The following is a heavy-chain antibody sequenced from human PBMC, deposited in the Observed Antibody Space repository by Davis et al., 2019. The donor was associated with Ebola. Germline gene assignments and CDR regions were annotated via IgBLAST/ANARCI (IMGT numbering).Heavy chain of an antibody. CDR1: GYTFTTYE. CDR2: MSPNSGST. CDR3: ARGRDSGWPFDY. Sequence: AASVKVSCKASGYTFTTYEINWVRQAPGQGLEWMGWMSPNSGSTGHTQNFRGRVTMTRDTSISTAYMELSSLTFEDTAVYYCARGRDSGWPFDYWGQGTLVTVSS. V-gene: IGHV1-8*01. J-gene: IGHJ4*02. D-gene: IGHD6-19*01.